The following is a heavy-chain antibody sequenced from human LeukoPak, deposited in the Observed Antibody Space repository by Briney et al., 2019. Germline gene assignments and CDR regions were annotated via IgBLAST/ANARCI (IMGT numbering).Heavy chain of an antibody. J-gene: IGHJ5*02. V-gene: IGHV3-43D*03. CDR1: GFTFDDYA. Sequence: GGSLRLSCAASGFTFDDYAMHWVRQVPGKGLEWVSLISWEGGSTYYADSVRGRFTISRDNSKNSLYLQMNSLRVEDTALYYCAKDGVVAALGDNWFDPWGQGTQVIVSS. CDR2: ISWEGGST. D-gene: IGHD2-15*01. CDR3: AKDGVVAALGDNWFDP.